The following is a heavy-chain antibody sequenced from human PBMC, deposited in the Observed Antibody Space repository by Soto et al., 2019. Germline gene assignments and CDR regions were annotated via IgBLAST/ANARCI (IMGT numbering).Heavy chain of an antibody. CDR2: ITNTGITT. CDR3: AKGFDYGDTKHIDH. Sequence: PXVSLLLSSAASGFDFSTHALTWVRQAPGKGLEWLSSITNTGITTHYADSVKGRFTISRENSRNTLHLQLNNLRVDDTAVYYCAKGFDYGDTKHIDHWGQGTLVTVSS. J-gene: IGHJ4*02. D-gene: IGHD4-17*01. CDR1: GFDFSTHA. V-gene: IGHV3-23*01.